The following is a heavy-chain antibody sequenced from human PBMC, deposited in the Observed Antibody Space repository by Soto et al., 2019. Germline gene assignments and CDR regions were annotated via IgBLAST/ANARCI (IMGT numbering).Heavy chain of an antibody. CDR3: ARDDYGSGSSRIDYYYYGMDV. Sequence: QSQTLSLTCAISGDSVSSNSAAWNWIRQSPSRGLEWLGRTYYRSKWYNDYAVSVKSRITINPDTSKNQFSLQLNSVTPEDTAVYYCARDDYGSGSSRIDYYYYGMDVWGQGTTVTVSS. CDR1: GDSVSSNSAA. CDR2: TYYRSKWYN. J-gene: IGHJ6*02. V-gene: IGHV6-1*01. D-gene: IGHD3-10*01.